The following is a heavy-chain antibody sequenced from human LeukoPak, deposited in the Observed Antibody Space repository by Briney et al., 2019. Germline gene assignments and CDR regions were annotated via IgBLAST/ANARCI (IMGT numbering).Heavy chain of an antibody. V-gene: IGHV4-61*02. J-gene: IGHJ3*02. CDR1: GGSITNLNYY. D-gene: IGHD2-2*01. Sequence: SQTLSLTCTVSGGSITNLNYYWTWIRQPAGKRLEWIGRTSGGTNYNPSLKSRVTMSVDRSKNQISLNLASLTAADTALYYCAGRGSSSDTFDIWGPGTFVTVSS. CDR2: TSGGT. CDR3: AGRGSSSDTFDI.